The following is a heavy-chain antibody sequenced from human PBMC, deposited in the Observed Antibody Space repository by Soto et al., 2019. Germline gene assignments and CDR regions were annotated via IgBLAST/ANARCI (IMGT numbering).Heavy chain of an antibody. CDR3: AGTTSHHWLYMDV. CDR1: GDSVSSNSAA. CDR2: TYYRSRLYN. D-gene: IGHD1-7*01. Sequence: QVQLQESGPGLVKPSQTLSLTGVISGDSVSSNSAAWNWIRLSPSRGLEWLARTYYRSRLYNNYAVSMRSRITVNPDTSKHQFSLQLTSVTPEDTAVYYCAGTTSHHWLYMDVWGKGATVTVSS. J-gene: IGHJ6*03. V-gene: IGHV6-1*01.